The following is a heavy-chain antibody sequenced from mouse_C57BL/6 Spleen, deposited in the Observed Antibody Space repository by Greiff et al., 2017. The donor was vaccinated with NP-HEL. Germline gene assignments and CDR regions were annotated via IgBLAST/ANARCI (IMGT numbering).Heavy chain of an antibody. CDR3: ARHGNLDY. D-gene: IGHD2-1*01. CDR1: GYSFTGYY. Sequence: EVQLKQSGPELVKPGASVKISCKASGYSFTGYYMNWVKQSPEKSLEWIGEINPSTGGTTYNQKFKAKATLTVDKSSSTAYMQLKSLTSEDSAVYYCARHGNLDYWGQGTTLTVSS. J-gene: IGHJ2*01. V-gene: IGHV1-42*01. CDR2: INPSTGGT.